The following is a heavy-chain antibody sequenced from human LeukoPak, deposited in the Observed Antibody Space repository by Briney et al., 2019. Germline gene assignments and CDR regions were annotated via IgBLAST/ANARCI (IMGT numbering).Heavy chain of an antibody. CDR2: IYYSGSA. V-gene: IGHV4-30-4*01. CDR1: GGSISSGDYY. J-gene: IGHJ4*02. CDR3: ARRLGIAAAGTGFDY. Sequence: SETLSLTCTVSGGSISSGDYYWSWIRQPPGKGLEWIGYIYYSGSAYYNPSLKSRVTISVDTSKNQFSLKLSSVTAADTAVYYCARRLGIAAAGTGFDYWGQGTLATVSS. D-gene: IGHD6-13*01.